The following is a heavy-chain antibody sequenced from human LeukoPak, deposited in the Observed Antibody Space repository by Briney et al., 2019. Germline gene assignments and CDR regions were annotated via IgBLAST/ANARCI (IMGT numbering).Heavy chain of an antibody. D-gene: IGHD1-26*01. CDR3: AISIVGATSIHEY. Sequence: GASVKVSCKASGDTFSSYAISWVRQAPGQGLEWMGGIIPIFGTANYAQKFQGRVTITADKSTSTAYMELSSLRSEDTAVYYCAISIVGATSIHEYWGQGTWSPSPQ. CDR2: IIPIFGTA. J-gene: IGHJ4*02. V-gene: IGHV1-69*06. CDR1: GDTFSSYA.